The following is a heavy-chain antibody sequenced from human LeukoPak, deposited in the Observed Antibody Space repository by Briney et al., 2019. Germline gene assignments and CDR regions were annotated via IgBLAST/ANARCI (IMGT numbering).Heavy chain of an antibody. CDR3: ASLPQGSYYYGMDV. CDR2: IIPIFGTA. CDR1: GGTFSSYA. Sequence: ASVKVSCRASGGTFSSYAISWVRQAPGQGLEWMGGIIPIFGTANYALKFQGRVTITADESTSTAYMELSSLRSEDTAVYYCASLPQGSYYYGMDVWGQGTTVTVSS. J-gene: IGHJ6*02. V-gene: IGHV1-69*13.